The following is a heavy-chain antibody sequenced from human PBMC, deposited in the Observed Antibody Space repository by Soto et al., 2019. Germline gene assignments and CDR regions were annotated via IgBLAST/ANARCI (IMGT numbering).Heavy chain of an antibody. J-gene: IGHJ4*02. Sequence: ASVKVSCKASGYTFTSYAMHWVRQAPGQRLEWMGWINAGNGNTKYSQKFQGRVTITRDTSASTAYMELSSLRSEDAAVYYCARVVRDYYDRSGYYSWGQGTLVTVSS. V-gene: IGHV1-3*01. CDR1: GYTFTSYA. D-gene: IGHD3-22*01. CDR3: ARVVRDYYDRSGYYS. CDR2: INAGNGNT.